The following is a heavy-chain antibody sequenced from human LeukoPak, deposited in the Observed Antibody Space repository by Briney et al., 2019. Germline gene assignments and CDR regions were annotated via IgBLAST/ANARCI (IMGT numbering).Heavy chain of an antibody. Sequence: GESLKISCKGSGYSFTSYWIGWVRQMPGKGLEWMGIIYPGDSDTRYSPSFQGQVTISADKSISTAYLQWSSLKASDTAMYYCARHISSIAARSHNYYYYYYMDVWGKGTTVTVSS. CDR1: GYSFTSYW. V-gene: IGHV5-51*01. D-gene: IGHD6-6*01. CDR3: ARHISSIAARSHNYYYYYYMDV. CDR2: IYPGDSDT. J-gene: IGHJ6*03.